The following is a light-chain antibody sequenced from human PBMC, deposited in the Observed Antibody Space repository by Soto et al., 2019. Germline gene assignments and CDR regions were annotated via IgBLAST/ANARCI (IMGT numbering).Light chain of an antibody. J-gene: IGLJ1*01. CDR2: GNN. CDR3: QSYDSRLSRRV. CDR1: SSNIGADHG. Sequence: QSVLTQPPSLSGAPGQRVTMSCTGSSSNIGADHGVHWYQQVPGTAPKLRIYGNNNPPSGVPDRFSGAKSGTSASLAITGLQAEDEADYYCQSYDSRLSRRVFGTGTKLTVL. V-gene: IGLV1-40*01.